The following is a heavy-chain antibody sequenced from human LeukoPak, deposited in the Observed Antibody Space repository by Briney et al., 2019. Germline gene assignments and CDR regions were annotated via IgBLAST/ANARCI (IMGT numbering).Heavy chain of an antibody. CDR1: GGSISGYY. D-gene: IGHD3-10*01. Sequence: PSETLSLTCTVSGGSISGYYWSWIRQPPGKGLEWIGYIYYSGSTNYNPSLKSRVTISVDTSKNQFSLKLSSVTAADTAVYYCARDSSHGSGSYNYWGQGTLVTVSS. CDR2: IYYSGST. V-gene: IGHV4-59*01. CDR3: ARDSSHGSGSYNY. J-gene: IGHJ4*02.